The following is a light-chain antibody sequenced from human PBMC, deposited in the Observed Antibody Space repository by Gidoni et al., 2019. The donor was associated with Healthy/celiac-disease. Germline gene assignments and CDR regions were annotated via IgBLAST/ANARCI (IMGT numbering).Light chain of an antibody. Sequence: DIQMTQSPSSLSASVGDRVTITCQASQDISNYLNWYQQKPGKAPKFLIYDASKLETGVPSRFSGSGSGTDFTFTISSLQPEDVATYYCQQYDSFPRTFXXXTKLDLK. V-gene: IGKV1-33*01. CDR1: QDISNY. J-gene: IGKJ2*02. CDR2: DAS. CDR3: QQYDSFPRT.